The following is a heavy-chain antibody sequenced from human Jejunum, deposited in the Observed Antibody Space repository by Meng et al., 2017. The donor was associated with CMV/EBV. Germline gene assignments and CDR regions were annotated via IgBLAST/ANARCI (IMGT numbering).Heavy chain of an antibody. V-gene: IGHV1-18*01. Sequence: CKASGYSFRDYGINWVRLAPGQGLEWIGWIVPYNGNKQASQNFQGRVTMTADKCKNTLYLQLKEDTALYYCANTYVDYYDDPYLEDWGHRTLVTVSS. D-gene: IGHD3-16*01. J-gene: IGHJ4*01. CDR1: GYSFRDYG. CDR3: ANTYVDYYDDPYLED. CDR2: IVPYNGNK.